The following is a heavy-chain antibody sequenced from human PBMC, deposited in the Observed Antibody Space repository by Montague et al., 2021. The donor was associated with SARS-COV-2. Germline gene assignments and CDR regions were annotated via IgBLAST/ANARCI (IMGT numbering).Heavy chain of an antibody. J-gene: IGHJ3*02. CDR3: ARHGGNDAFDI. V-gene: IGHV4-59*01. Sequence: SETLSLTRTASGGSIGAYYWSWIRQSPGKGLEWIGYIDNSGSTNHNPSLESRVTMSVDTSKNQFSLKLNSVTAADTAVYYCARHGGNDAFDIWGRGTMVAVSS. CDR1: GGSIGAYY. CDR2: IDNSGST. D-gene: IGHD4-23*01.